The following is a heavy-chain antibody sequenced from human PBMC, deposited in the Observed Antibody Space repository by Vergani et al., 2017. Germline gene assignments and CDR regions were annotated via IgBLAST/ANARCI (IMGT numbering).Heavy chain of an antibody. CDR1: GFSFRNAG. Sequence: EVQLEESGGGMVKPGGSLRLSCVASGFSFRNAGMNWVRRTPGKGLEWVGRIKSTFDRGTTDYAAAVKGRFTISRDDSKNTLFLQMNGLKTEDIGVYYCTTDPRYCGDGSCYWLRDHHYYGMDVWGQGATVAVSS. J-gene: IGHJ6*02. V-gene: IGHV3-15*01. CDR2: IKSTFDRGTT. D-gene: IGHD2-21*01. CDR3: TTDPRYCGDGSCYWLRDHHYYGMDV.